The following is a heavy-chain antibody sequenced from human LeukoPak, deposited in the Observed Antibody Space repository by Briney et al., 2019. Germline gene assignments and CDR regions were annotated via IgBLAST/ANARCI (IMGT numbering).Heavy chain of an antibody. J-gene: IGHJ6*03. CDR2: IIPIFGTA. CDR1: GGTFSSYA. Sequence: ASVKVSCKASGGTFSSYAISWVRQAPGQGLEWMGRIIPIFGTANYAQKFQGRVAITADESTSTAYMELSSLRSEDTAVYYCARAHYYGSGSFYYYYYYMDVWGKGTTVTIPS. CDR3: ARAHYYGSGSFYYYYYYMDV. D-gene: IGHD3-10*01. V-gene: IGHV1-69*13.